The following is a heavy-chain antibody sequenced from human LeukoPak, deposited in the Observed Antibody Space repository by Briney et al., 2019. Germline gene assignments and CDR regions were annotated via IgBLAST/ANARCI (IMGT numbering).Heavy chain of an antibody. D-gene: IGHD4-17*01. CDR3: ARASRSHGAYYYYYGMDV. J-gene: IGHJ6*02. CDR1: GFTFGDYY. CDR2: ISSGSTNT. V-gene: IGHV3-11*03. Sequence: PGGSLRLSCAASGFTFGDYYMSWIRQAPGKGLEWVPYISSGSTNTNYADSVKGRFTISRDNTKSSLYLQVNSLRAEDTAVYYCARASRSHGAYYYYYGMDVWGQGTTVTVSS.